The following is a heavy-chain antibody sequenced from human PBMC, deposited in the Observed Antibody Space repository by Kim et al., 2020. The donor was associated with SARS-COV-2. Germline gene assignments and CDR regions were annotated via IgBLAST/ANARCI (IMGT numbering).Heavy chain of an antibody. D-gene: IGHD3-16*01. J-gene: IGHJ4*02. CDR2: IKYDGSEK. Sequence: GGSLRLSCAASRFTFSNYWMSWVRQAPGKGLEWVANIKYDGSEKNYVDSVKGRFTIFRDNAKNSVYLQMTSLRAEDTALYYCANWGIRDGYNIPYEYWGQGTLVTVSS. CDR1: RFTFSNYW. V-gene: IGHV3-7*01. CDR3: ANWGIRDGYNIPYEY.